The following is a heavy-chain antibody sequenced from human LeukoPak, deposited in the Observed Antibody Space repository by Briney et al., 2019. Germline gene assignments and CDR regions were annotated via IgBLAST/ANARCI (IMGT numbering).Heavy chain of an antibody. CDR3: GRDPNGNYVGAFEFQR. V-gene: IGHV3-23*01. J-gene: IGHJ1*01. Sequence: GGSLRLSCAASGFTINNYALTWVRQAPGRGLEWVSSISGASTYYAESVKGCFSISRDNYKNTVYLQMSSLRAEDTAVYYCGRDPNGNYVGAFEFQRWGQGTLVTVSS. CDR2: ISGAST. D-gene: IGHD4-17*01. CDR1: GFTINNYA.